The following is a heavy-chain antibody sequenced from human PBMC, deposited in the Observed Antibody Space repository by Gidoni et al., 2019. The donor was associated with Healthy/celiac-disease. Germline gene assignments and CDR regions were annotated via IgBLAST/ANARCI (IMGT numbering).Heavy chain of an antibody. J-gene: IGHJ4*02. D-gene: IGHD3-10*01. V-gene: IGHV3-23*01. CDR1: GFTFSSYA. Sequence: EVQLLESGGGLVQPGGSLRLSCAASGFTFSSYAMSWVRQAPGKGLELVSAISVSGGSTYYADSVKGRFTISRDNSKNTLYLQMNSLRAEDTAVYYCAKRDDYYGSGSPGSVWGQGTLVTVSS. CDR3: AKRDDYYGSGSPGSV. CDR2: ISVSGGST.